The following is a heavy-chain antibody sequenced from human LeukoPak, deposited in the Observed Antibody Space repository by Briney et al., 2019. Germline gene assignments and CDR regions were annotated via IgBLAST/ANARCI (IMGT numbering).Heavy chain of an antibody. D-gene: IGHD3-10*01. CDR3: AVPGSGSYYNVFQH. Sequence: PSETLSLTCTVSGGSISSYYWSWIRQPPGKGLEWIGYIYYSGSTNYNPSLKSRVTISVDTSKNQFSLKLSSVTAADTAVYYCAVPGSGSYYNVFQHWGQGTLVTVSS. V-gene: IGHV4-59*12. CDR1: GGSISSYY. CDR2: IYYSGST. J-gene: IGHJ1*01.